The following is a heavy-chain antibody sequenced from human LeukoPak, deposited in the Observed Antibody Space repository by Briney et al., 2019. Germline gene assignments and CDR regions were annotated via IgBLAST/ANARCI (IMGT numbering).Heavy chain of an antibody. V-gene: IGHV3-30*02. J-gene: IGHJ6*03. Sequence: GGSLRLSCAASGFTFSSYGMHWVRQAPGKGLEWVAFIRYDGSNKYYADSVKGRFTISRDNSKNTLYLQMNSLRSEDTAVYYCARDTSVRYCSGGSCNYSSATYKRKYYMDVWGKGTTVTVSS. CDR2: IRYDGSNK. CDR3: ARDTSVRYCSGGSCNYSSATYKRKYYMDV. D-gene: IGHD2-15*01. CDR1: GFTFSSYG.